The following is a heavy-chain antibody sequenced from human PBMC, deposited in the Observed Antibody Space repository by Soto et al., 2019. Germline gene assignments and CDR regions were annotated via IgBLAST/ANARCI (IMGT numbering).Heavy chain of an antibody. Sequence: GWSLRLSCAASGFTFSSYAMHWVRQAPGKGLEWVAVISYDGSNKYYADSVKVRFTISRDNSKNTLYLQMNSLRAEDTAVYYCARDSSDSSGSYDAFDIWGQGTMVTVSS. D-gene: IGHD3-22*01. CDR2: ISYDGSNK. V-gene: IGHV3-30-3*01. CDR1: GFTFSSYA. CDR3: ARDSSDSSGSYDAFDI. J-gene: IGHJ3*02.